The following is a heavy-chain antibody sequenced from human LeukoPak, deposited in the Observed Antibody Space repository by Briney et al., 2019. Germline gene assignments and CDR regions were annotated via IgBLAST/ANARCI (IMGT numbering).Heavy chain of an antibody. D-gene: IGHD3-3*01. CDR1: GYSISSGYY. J-gene: IGHJ4*02. CDR2: IYHSGST. Sequence: SETLSLTCAVSGYSISSGYYWGWIRQPPGKGLEWIGSIYHSGSTYYNPSLKIRVTISVDTSKNQFSLKLSSVTAADTAVYYCARHRYDFWSGNDYWGQGTLVTVSS. CDR3: ARHRYDFWSGNDY. V-gene: IGHV4-38-2*01.